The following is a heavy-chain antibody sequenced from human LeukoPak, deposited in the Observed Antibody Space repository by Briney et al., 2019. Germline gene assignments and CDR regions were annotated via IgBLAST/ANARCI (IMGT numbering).Heavy chain of an antibody. CDR3: ARKLGPNYYDSSGFDY. Sequence: GESLKISCKGSGYNFATYWIVWVRQMPGKGLEWMGVIYPGDSDTRYSPSFQGQVTISADKSITTAYLQWSSLKASDTAMYYCARKLGPNYYDSSGFDYWGQGTLVTVSS. CDR2: IYPGDSDT. J-gene: IGHJ4*02. CDR1: GYNFATYW. D-gene: IGHD3-22*01. V-gene: IGHV5-51*01.